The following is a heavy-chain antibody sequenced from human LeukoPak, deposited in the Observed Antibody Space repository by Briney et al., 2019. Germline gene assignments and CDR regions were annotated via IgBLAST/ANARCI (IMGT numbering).Heavy chain of an antibody. Sequence: GGSLRLSCAASGFTFSSYSMNWVRQAPGKGLEWVSSISSGSSYINYADSVKGRFTISRDNAKNSLYLQMNSLRAEDTAVYYCARDPPFDPPGDWYFDLWGRGTLVTVSS. D-gene: IGHD3-9*01. J-gene: IGHJ2*01. CDR2: ISSGSSYI. V-gene: IGHV3-21*01. CDR1: GFTFSSYS. CDR3: ARDPPFDPPGDWYFDL.